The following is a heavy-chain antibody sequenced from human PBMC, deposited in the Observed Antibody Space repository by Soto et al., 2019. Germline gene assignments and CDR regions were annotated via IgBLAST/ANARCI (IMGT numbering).Heavy chain of an antibody. J-gene: IGHJ6*02. CDR3: ARVRTANIVVGNYYYYGMDV. D-gene: IGHD2-21*01. CDR1: GYTFTSYY. CDR2: INPSGGST. V-gene: IGHV1-46*01. Sequence: GASVKVSCKASGYTFTSYYMHWVRQAPGQGLEWMGIINPSGGSTSYAQKFQGRVTMTRDTSTSTVYMELSSLRSEDTAVYYCARVRTANIVVGNYYYYGMDVWGQGTTVTVS.